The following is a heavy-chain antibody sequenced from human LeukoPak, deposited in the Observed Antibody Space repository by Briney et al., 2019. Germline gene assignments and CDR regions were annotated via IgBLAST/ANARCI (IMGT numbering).Heavy chain of an antibody. CDR3: ARGADGVSSNSRGWFDP. V-gene: IGHV3-74*01. CDR1: GFTFSSYW. CDR2: INSDGSST. Sequence: GGSLRLSCAASGFTFSSYWMHWVRQAPGKGLVWVSRINSDGSSTSYADSVKGRFTISRDNARNSLYLQMNTLRAEDTAVYSCARGADGVSSNSRGWFDPWGQGTLVTVSS. D-gene: IGHD2-15*01. J-gene: IGHJ5*02.